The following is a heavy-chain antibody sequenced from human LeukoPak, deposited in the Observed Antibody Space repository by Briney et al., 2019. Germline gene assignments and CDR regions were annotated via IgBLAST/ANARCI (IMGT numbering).Heavy chain of an antibody. J-gene: IGHJ3*02. V-gene: IGHV3-23*01. D-gene: IGHD5-12*01. CDR3: AKVESVDMCYAFDI. Sequence: GGSLGLSCAASGFTFSSYEMNWVRQAPGKGLEWVSAISGSGGSTYYADSVKGRFTISRDNSKNTLYLQMNSLRAEDTAVYYCAKVESVDMCYAFDIWGQGTMVTVSS. CDR2: ISGSGGST. CDR1: GFTFSSYE.